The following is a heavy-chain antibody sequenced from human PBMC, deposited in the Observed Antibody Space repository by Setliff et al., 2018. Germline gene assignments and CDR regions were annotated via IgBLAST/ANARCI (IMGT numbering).Heavy chain of an antibody. V-gene: IGHV3-30*02. J-gene: IGHJ4*02. CDR2: IRHDESDI. D-gene: IGHD1-26*01. CDR1: GFTFRGFA. CDR3: MNWDGAF. Sequence: GGSLRLSCAASGFTFRGFAMHWVRQAPGKGLEWVAFIRHDESDIYYTNSVKGRFTVSRDNSKNTLYLQMNILRPEDMALYYCMNWDGAFWGRGTLVTVSS.